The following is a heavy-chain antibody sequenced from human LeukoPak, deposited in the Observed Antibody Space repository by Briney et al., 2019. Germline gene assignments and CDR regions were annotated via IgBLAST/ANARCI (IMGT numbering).Heavy chain of an antibody. CDR2: ISTDSGNA. V-gene: IGHV1-2*02. D-gene: IGHD5/OR15-5a*01. Sequence: ASVKVSCKASGYHFTGYHVHWVRQAPGQGLEWMGRISTDSGNADIAQKFQGRVTMTRDTSISTAYMELSRLTSDDSAVYYCAGLGSTVKGRIDPWGQGTSVTVSS. J-gene: IGHJ5*02. CDR1: GYHFTGYH. CDR3: AGLGSTVKGRIDP.